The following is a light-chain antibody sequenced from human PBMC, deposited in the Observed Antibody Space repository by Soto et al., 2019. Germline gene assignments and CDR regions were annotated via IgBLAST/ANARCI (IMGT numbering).Light chain of an antibody. J-gene: IGKJ1*01. Sequence: DIQMTQSPSSLSASVGDRVTLTCRASQSISTYLNWYQQKPGKAPKLLIYAASSLQSGVPSRFSGSGSGRDLTLTISSLQPEDLATGYSQQRYSTLPWTFGQGTKVEIK. CDR2: AAS. CDR1: QSISTY. V-gene: IGKV1-39*01. CDR3: QQRYSTLPWT.